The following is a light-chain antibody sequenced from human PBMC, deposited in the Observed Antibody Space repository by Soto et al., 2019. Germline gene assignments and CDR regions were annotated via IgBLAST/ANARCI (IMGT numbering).Light chain of an antibody. V-gene: IGLV1-44*01. J-gene: IGLJ1*01. Sequence: QSVLTQPPSASGTPGQRATISCCGSNSNIGSDIVNCYQLLPGAAPEVLINTTNQRPSGVPERFSGPKSGTSASLAISGLQSEDEANSSCATWDGGLSGTFVFGTGTKVTV. CDR3: ATWDGGLSGTFV. CDR2: TTN. CDR1: NSNIGSDI.